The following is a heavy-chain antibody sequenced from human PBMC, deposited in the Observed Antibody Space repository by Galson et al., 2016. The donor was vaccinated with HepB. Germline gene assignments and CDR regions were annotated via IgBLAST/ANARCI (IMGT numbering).Heavy chain of an antibody. CDR2: INAGNGNT. J-gene: IGHJ5*02. CDR3: ARDLKNYYDSSGYDYRWFDP. D-gene: IGHD3-22*01. CDR1: GYTFTTYG. Sequence: SVKVSCKASGYTFTTYGIHWVRQAPGQRLEWMGWINAGNGNTKYSQKFQGRVIITRDTSASTADMELSSLRSEDTAVYYCARDLKNYYDSSGYDYRWFDPWGQGTLVTVSS. V-gene: IGHV1-3*01.